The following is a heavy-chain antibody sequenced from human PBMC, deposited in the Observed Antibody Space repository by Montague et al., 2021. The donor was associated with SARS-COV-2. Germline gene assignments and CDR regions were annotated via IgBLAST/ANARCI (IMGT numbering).Heavy chain of an antibody. V-gene: IGHV3-53*01. Sequence: SPRLSCAASGFTVSSNYMSWVRQAPGKGLEWVSVIYSGGSTYYADSVKGRFTISRDNSKNTLYLQMNSLRAEDTAVYYCAREALPPGSFDYWGQGTLVTVSS. D-gene: IGHD1-14*01. CDR1: GFTVSSNY. CDR2: IYSGGST. J-gene: IGHJ4*02. CDR3: AREALPPGSFDY.